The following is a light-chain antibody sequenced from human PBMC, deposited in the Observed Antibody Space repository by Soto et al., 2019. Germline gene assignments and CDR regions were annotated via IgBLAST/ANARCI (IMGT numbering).Light chain of an antibody. CDR1: QGISNY. CDR3: QQINSYPLT. Sequence: DIQLTQSPSFLSASVGDRVTITCRDSQGISNYLAWYQRKPGKAPKLLIYTASTLQSGVPSRFSVSGSGTEFTLTISSLQPEDFATYYCQQINSYPLTFGGGTKVEIK. J-gene: IGKJ4*01. CDR2: TAS. V-gene: IGKV1-9*01.